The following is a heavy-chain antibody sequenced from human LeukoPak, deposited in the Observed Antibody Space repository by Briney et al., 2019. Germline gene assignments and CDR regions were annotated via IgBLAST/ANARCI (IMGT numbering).Heavy chain of an antibody. V-gene: IGHV3-74*01. D-gene: IGHD4-23*01. CDR1: GFTFSSYW. CDR3: ARVPVATPQYYYYMDV. CDR2: INSDGSST. Sequence: HPGGSLRLSCAASGFTFSSYWMHWVRQAPGKGLVWVSRINSDGSSTSYADSVKGRFTISRDNAKNTLYLQMNSLRAEDTAVYYCARVPVATPQYYYYMDVWGKGTTVTVSS. J-gene: IGHJ6*03.